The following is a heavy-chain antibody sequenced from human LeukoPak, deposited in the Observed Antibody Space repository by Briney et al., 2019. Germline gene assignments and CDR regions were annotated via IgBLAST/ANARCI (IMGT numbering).Heavy chain of an antibody. Sequence: PGGSLRLSCAASGFSFSTYGMHWVRQVPGKGLEWVALVSYDGNTQHYAHSVRGRFTISRDNSKSTVSLQMNSLGPEDTAIYYCVKDRYNWGSGAHWGQGTLVTVSS. CDR2: VSYDGNTQ. CDR1: GFSFSTYG. J-gene: IGHJ4*02. D-gene: IGHD7-27*01. CDR3: VKDRYNWGSGAH. V-gene: IGHV3-30*18.